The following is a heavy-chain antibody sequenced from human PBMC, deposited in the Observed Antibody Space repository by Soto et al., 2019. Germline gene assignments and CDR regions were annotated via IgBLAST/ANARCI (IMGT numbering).Heavy chain of an antibody. V-gene: IGHV4-4*02. CDR1: CGSIISSNW. CDR2: IYHSGST. Sequence: PSETLSLTCAFSCGSIISSNWWSWVRQPPGKGLEWIGEIYHSGSTNYNPSLKSRVTISVDKSKNQFSLKLSSVTAADTAVYYCARDLDHGKAVGYWGQGTLVTVSS. CDR3: ARDLDHGKAVGY. J-gene: IGHJ4*02.